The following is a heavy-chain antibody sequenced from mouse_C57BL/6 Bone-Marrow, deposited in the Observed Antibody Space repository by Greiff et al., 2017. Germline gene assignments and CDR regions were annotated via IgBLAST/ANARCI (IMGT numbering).Heavy chain of an antibody. Sequence: QVQLQQSGPELVKPGASVKLSCKASGYTFTSYDINWVKQRPGQGLEWIGWIYPRDGSTKYNEKFKGKDTLTVDTSSSTAYMELHSLTSEDSAVYFCARLECDGSSGDWYFDVWGTGTTVTVSS. CDR1: GYTFTSYD. D-gene: IGHD1-1*01. CDR2: IYPRDGST. V-gene: IGHV1-85*01. J-gene: IGHJ1*03. CDR3: ARLECDGSSGDWYFDV.